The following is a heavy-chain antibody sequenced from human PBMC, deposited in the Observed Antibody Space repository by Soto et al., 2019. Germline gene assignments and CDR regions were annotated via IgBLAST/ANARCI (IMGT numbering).Heavy chain of an antibody. CDR3: ARLIAVAGMPYYYYGMDV. V-gene: IGHV4-4*02. CDR2: IYHSGST. CDR1: GGSISSSNW. J-gene: IGHJ6*02. Sequence: SETLSLTCAVSGGSISSSNWWSWVRQPPGKGLEWIGEIYHSGSTNYNPSLKSRVTISVDKSKNQFSLKLSSVTAADTAVYYCARLIAVAGMPYYYYGMDVWGQGTTVTVSS. D-gene: IGHD6-19*01.